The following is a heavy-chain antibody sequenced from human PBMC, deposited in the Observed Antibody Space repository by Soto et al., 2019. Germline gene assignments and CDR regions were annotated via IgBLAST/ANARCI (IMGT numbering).Heavy chain of an antibody. V-gene: IGHV4-30-4*01. Sequence: SETLSLTCTVFGGSISSGDYYWSWIRQTPGKGLEWIGYIYYSGSTYYNPSLKSRLTISVDTSKNQFSLKLSSATVADTAVYYCARQKAAPLDYWGQGSMVKVSS. J-gene: IGHJ4*02. CDR3: ARQKAAPLDY. CDR2: IYYSGST. D-gene: IGHD6-25*01. CDR1: GGSISSGDYY.